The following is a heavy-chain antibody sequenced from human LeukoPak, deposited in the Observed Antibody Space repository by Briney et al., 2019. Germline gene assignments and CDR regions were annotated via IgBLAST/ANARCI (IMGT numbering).Heavy chain of an antibody. CDR3: ARRPRRYSYGYWDY. J-gene: IGHJ4*02. D-gene: IGHD5-18*01. Sequence: SETLSLTCAVYGGSFSSYYWSWIRQPAGKGLEWIGRIYTSGSTNYNPSLKSRVTISVDTSKNQFSLKLSSVTAADTAVYYCARRPRRYSYGYWDYWGQGTLVTVSS. CDR2: IYTSGST. CDR1: GGSFSSYY. V-gene: IGHV4-59*10.